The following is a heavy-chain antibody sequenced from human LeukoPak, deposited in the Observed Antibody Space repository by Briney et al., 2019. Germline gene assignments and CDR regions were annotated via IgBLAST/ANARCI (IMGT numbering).Heavy chain of an antibody. Sequence: GGSLRLSCETSGFTFSSYSMNWVRQAPGKGLEWVSAISSSDGSTFYADSVKGRFTISRDNSKNTLFLQMNSLGVDDTAVYYCAKLVAVTGSDDYWGRGTLVTVSS. D-gene: IGHD6-19*01. CDR3: AKLVAVTGSDDY. CDR2: ISSSDGST. V-gene: IGHV3-23*01. J-gene: IGHJ4*02. CDR1: GFTFSSYS.